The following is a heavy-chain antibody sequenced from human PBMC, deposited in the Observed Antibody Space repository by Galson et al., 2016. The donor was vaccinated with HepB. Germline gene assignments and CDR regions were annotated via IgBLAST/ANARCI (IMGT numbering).Heavy chain of an antibody. Sequence: SETLSLTCTVSGDSVSSGSYYWSWIRQPPGKGPEWIGYIYYTGSTTYSPSLKSRVTISVDTSRNQFSLKLSSVSTADTAVYHCARVGYYGSGRAYHFDYWGQGILVTVSS. D-gene: IGHD3-10*01. CDR1: GDSVSSGSYY. CDR3: ARVGYYGSGRAYHFDY. J-gene: IGHJ4*02. CDR2: IYYTGST. V-gene: IGHV4-61*01.